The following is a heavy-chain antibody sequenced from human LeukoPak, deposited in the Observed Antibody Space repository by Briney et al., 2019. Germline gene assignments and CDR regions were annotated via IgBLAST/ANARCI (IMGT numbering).Heavy chain of an antibody. CDR3: AVGRGQWLLYYFDY. D-gene: IGHD3-22*01. Sequence: SETLSLTCAVYGGSFSGYYWSWIRQPPGKGLEWIGEINHSGSTNYNPSLKSRVTISVDTSKDQFSLKLSSVTAADTAVYYCAVGRGQWLLYYFDYWGQGTLVTVSS. J-gene: IGHJ4*02. CDR2: INHSGST. CDR1: GGSFSGYY. V-gene: IGHV4-34*01.